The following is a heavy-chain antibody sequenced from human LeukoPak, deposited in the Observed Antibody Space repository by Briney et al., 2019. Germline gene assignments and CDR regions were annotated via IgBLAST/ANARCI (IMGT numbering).Heavy chain of an antibody. J-gene: IGHJ4*02. CDR2: INTSGGST. Sequence: GASVKVSCKASGYTFTSYYMHWVRQAPGQGLEWMGIINTSGGSTSYAQKFQGRVTMTRDTSISTAYMELSRLRSDDTAVYYCARVKTMIIVVSLFDYWGQGTLVTVSS. CDR1: GYTFTSYY. V-gene: IGHV1-46*01. CDR3: ARVKTMIIVVSLFDY. D-gene: IGHD3-22*01.